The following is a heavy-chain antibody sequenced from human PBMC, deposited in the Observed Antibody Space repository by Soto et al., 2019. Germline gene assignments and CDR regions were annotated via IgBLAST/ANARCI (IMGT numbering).Heavy chain of an antibody. CDR1: GYTFSNYW. Sequence: GESLKISCRASGYTFSNYWIGWVRQVPGKGLEWIGIIYPGDSDTRYSPSFQGQVTISADKSISTAYLQWSSLKASDTAMYYCARSVEVATIDAFDIWGQGTMVTVSS. V-gene: IGHV5-51*01. CDR2: IYPGDSDT. D-gene: IGHD5-12*01. CDR3: ARSVEVATIDAFDI. J-gene: IGHJ3*02.